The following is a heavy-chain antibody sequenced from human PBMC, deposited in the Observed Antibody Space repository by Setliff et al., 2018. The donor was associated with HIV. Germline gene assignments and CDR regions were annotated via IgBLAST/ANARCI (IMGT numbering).Heavy chain of an antibody. D-gene: IGHD3-10*01. V-gene: IGHV1-2*02. Sequence: GASVKVSCKTSGGTFSTYVISWVRQAPGQGLEWMGGISPDSGDTFYAQKFQDRVTLTRDTSITTAYMELSTLRDDDTAVYYCARDAGAPGRGNPLDYWGQGTLVTVSS. CDR1: GGTFSTYV. CDR2: ISPDSGDT. J-gene: IGHJ4*02. CDR3: ARDAGAPGRGNPLDY.